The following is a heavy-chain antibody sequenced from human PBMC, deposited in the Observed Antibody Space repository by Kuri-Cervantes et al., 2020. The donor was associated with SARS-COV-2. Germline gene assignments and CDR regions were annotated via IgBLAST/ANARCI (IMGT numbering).Heavy chain of an antibody. J-gene: IGHJ4*02. Sequence: SETLSLTCVVYGGSFSDYYWNWIRQPPGKGLEWIGEISDSGSTNYNPSLESRVTISVDTSKNQFSLKLSSVTAADTAVYYCARGPSYYPYVDYWGQGTLVTVSS. CDR3: ARGPSYYPYVDY. CDR1: GGSFSDYY. D-gene: IGHD1-26*01. CDR2: ISDSGST. V-gene: IGHV4-34*01.